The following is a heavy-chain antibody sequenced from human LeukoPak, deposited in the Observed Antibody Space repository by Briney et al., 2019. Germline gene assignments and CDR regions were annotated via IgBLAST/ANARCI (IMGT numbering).Heavy chain of an antibody. Sequence: GRSLRLSCTASGFTFGDYAMSWVRQAPGKGLEWVGFIRSKAYGGTTEYAASVKGRFTISRDDSKSIAYLQMNSLETEDTAVYYCTRARGYSYGSYFDYWGQGTLVTVSS. CDR3: TRARGYSYGSYFDY. V-gene: IGHV3-49*04. CDR1: GFTFGDYA. D-gene: IGHD5-18*01. J-gene: IGHJ4*02. CDR2: IRSKAYGGTT.